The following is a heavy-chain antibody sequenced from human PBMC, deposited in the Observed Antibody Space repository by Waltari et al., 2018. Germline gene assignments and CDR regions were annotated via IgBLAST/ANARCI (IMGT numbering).Heavy chain of an antibody. V-gene: IGHV4-39*07. J-gene: IGHJ6*02. Sequence: QLQLQESGPGLVKPSETLSLTCTVSGGSISSSSYYWGWIRQPPGKGLEWIGSIYYSGSTYYNPSLKSRVTISVDTSKNQFSLKLSSVTAADTAVYYCARVQTYYDFWSGLGGMDVWGQGTTVTVSS. CDR1: GGSISSSSYY. D-gene: IGHD3-3*01. CDR3: ARVQTYYDFWSGLGGMDV. CDR2: IYYSGST.